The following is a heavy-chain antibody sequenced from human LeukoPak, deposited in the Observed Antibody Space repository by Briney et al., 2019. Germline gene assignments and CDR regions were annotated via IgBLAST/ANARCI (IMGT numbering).Heavy chain of an antibody. CDR2: IYSSGSA. J-gene: IGHJ5*02. CDR3: ARNMGYCSSTSCYIYFDP. CDR1: GASIDSFY. V-gene: IGHV4-4*07. Sequence: SETLSLTCSVSGASIDSFYWSWIRQSAGKGLEGIGRIYSSGSANYNPSLKSRVTMSVDMSKKQISLKLTSVTAADTALYYCARNMGYCSSTSCYIYFDPWGQGLLVTVSS. D-gene: IGHD2-2*01.